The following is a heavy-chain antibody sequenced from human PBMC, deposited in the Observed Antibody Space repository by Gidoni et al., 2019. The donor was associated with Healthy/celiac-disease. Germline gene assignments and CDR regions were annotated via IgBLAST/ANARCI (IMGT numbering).Heavy chain of an antibody. J-gene: IGHJ4*02. CDR2: ISGSVGST. Sequence: EVQLLESGGGLVQPGGSLRLSCAASGCTFRSDAMSWVRQAPGKGLEWVSAISGSVGSTYYADSVKGRFTISRDNSKNTLYLQMNSLRAEDTAVYYCAKDSSITMIVVVISSFDYWGQGTLVTVSS. CDR3: AKDSSITMIVVVISSFDY. V-gene: IGHV3-23*01. CDR1: GCTFRSDA. D-gene: IGHD3-22*01.